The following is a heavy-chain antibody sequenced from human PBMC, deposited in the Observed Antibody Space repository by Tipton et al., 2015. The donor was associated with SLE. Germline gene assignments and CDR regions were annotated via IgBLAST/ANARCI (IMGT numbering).Heavy chain of an antibody. D-gene: IGHD1-20*01. CDR1: GFTFGDYA. J-gene: IGHJ4*02. V-gene: IGHV3-30*04. Sequence: SLRLSCTASGFTFGDYAMSWVRQAPGKGLEWVAVISSHELYKYYTDSVKGRFNISRDNSKNTLYLQMSSLRPEDTAVYYCARGPRGITVAGPMNNWGQGTLVTGSS. CDR2: ISSHELYK. CDR3: ARGPRGITVAGPMNN.